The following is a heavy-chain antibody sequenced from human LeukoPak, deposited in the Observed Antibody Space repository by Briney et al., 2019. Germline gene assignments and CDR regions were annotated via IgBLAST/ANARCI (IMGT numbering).Heavy chain of an antibody. CDR3: ARTKDSNWDTLHH. CDR2: IIPNFRTS. D-gene: IGHD4-11*01. V-gene: IGHV1-69*05. Sequence: ASVKVFCKASGVTFSGYSIAWVRLAPGQGLEWMGGIIPNFRTSNYAQKFQGRVTFSTDESAGTGYLELSGRRSEDTAAYYCARTKDSNWDTLHHWGQGTLVTVSS. CDR1: GVTFSGYS. J-gene: IGHJ1*01.